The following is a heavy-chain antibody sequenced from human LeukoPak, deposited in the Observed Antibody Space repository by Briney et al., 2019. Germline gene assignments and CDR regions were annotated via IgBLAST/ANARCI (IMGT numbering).Heavy chain of an antibody. CDR1: GFTFGNAW. Sequence: GGSLRLSCAASGFTFGNAWMSWVRQAPGKGLEWVGRIKSKTDGGTTDYAAPVKGRFTISRGDSKNTLYLQMNSLKTEDTAVYYCTTATYGDYSGCWGQGTLVTVSS. J-gene: IGHJ4*02. CDR3: TTATYGDYSGC. V-gene: IGHV3-15*01. CDR2: IKSKTDGGTT. D-gene: IGHD4-17*01.